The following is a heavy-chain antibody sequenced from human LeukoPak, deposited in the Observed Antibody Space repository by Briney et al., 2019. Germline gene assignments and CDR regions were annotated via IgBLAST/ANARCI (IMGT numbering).Heavy chain of an antibody. CDR3: ARVSCSGGACPFGSWFDP. Sequence: SETLSLTCTVSGGSITRGSFYWGWIRPPPGKGLEWIASVYYSGDTYYNPSLESQVTISVDTSRNQFSLKLNSVTAADTAVYYCARVSCSGGACPFGSWFDPWGQGTLVTVSS. CDR1: GGSITRGSFY. CDR2: VYYSGDT. D-gene: IGHD2-15*01. V-gene: IGHV4-39*01. J-gene: IGHJ5*02.